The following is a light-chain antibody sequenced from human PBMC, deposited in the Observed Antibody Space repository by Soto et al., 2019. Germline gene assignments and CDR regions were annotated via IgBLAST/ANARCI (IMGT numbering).Light chain of an antibody. CDR3: QQYGSSPYT. V-gene: IGKV1-39*01. Sequence: DIQMTQSPSSLSASVGDRVTITCRASQSISSYLNWYQQKPGKAPKLLIYAASSLQSGVPSRFSGSGSGTDFTLTISSLQPEDFAVYYCQQYGSSPYTFGQGTKLEIK. CDR2: AAS. CDR1: QSISSY. J-gene: IGKJ2*01.